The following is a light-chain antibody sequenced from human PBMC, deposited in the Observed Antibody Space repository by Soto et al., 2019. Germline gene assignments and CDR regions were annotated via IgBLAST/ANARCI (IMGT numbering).Light chain of an antibody. CDR2: DIS. CDR3: QQYSSYPLT. V-gene: IGKV3-20*01. Sequence: ENVLTQSPGTLSLSPGERATLSCRAIQSVRSTYLAWYQQKPGQTPRLLIYDISNRATGIPDRFSGSGSGTDFTLTISRLEPEDFAVYYCQQYSSYPLTFGGGTKVDIK. J-gene: IGKJ4*01. CDR1: QSVRSTY.